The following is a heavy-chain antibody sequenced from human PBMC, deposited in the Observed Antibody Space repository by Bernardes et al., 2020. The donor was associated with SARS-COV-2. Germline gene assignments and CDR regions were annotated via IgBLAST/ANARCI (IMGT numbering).Heavy chain of an antibody. CDR1: GYTFTGYY. V-gene: IGHV1-2*02. D-gene: IGHD3-22*01. CDR3: ALPPTNYDRYAMDV. J-gene: IGHJ6*01. Sequence: ASVKVSCKASGYTFTGYYIHWVRLAPGQGLEWMGWINPNSGGTNYAQKFQGRVTMTRDTSISTAYLELSSLRSDDTAVYYCALPPTNYDRYAMDVWGKGPRSPAPQ. CDR2: INPNSGGT.